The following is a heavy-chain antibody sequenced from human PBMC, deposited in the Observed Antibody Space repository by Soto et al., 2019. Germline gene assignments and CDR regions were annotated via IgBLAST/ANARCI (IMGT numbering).Heavy chain of an antibody. CDR2: LYDVDGT. J-gene: IGHJ3*01. Sequence: PGGSLRLSCAAFGLTVSGKKYVAWVRQAPGKGLEWISALYDVDGTYYADSVKGRFTTSSDSSKTTVYLQMNGLRPDDTAVYYCASWHEREHAYDVWGRGTTVTVS. D-gene: IGHD1-1*01. CDR1: GLTVSGKKY. CDR3: ASWHEREHAYDV. V-gene: IGHV3-53*01.